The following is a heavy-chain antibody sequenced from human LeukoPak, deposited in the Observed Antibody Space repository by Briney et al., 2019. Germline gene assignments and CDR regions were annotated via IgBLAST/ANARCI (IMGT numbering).Heavy chain of an antibody. Sequence: PSETLSLTCTVSGGSISSGGYYRSWIRQHPGKGLEWIGYIYYSGSTYYNPSLKSRVTISVDTSKNQFSLKLSSVIAADTTVYYCARVYYYDSSGYWVYYFDYWGQGTLVTVSS. V-gene: IGHV4-31*03. CDR1: GGSISSGGYY. D-gene: IGHD3-22*01. CDR3: ARVYYYDSSGYWVYYFDY. J-gene: IGHJ4*02. CDR2: IYYSGST.